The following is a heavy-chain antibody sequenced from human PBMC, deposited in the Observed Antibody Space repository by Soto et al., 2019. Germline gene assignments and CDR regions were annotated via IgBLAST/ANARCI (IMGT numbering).Heavy chain of an antibody. CDR3: AKGFRTGYDYKAVDI. CDR2: ISWDSGRK. Sequence: PGGSLRLSCTGSGFIFSEYDMHWVRQAPGRGLEWVSGISWDSGRKVYGDSVEGRFTISRDNAKSSLYLQMSSLRAEDTAFYYCAKGFRTGYDYKAVDIWGRGTMVTVSS. CDR1: GFIFSEYD. D-gene: IGHD5-12*01. V-gene: IGHV3-9*01. J-gene: IGHJ3*02.